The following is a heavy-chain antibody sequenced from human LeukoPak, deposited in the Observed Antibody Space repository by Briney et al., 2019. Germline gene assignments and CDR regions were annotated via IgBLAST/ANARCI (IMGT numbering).Heavy chain of an antibody. CDR1: GYTFTGYY. J-gene: IGHJ6*03. V-gene: IGHV1-2*02. CDR3: AKGYSSSWPGFFGYYYYMDV. D-gene: IGHD6-13*01. Sequence: EASVKVSCKASGYTFTGYYMHWVRQAPGQGLEWMGWINPNSGDTNYAQKFQGRVTMTRDTSSSTAYMDLSRLRSDDTAVYYCAKGYSSSWPGFFGYYYYMDVWGKGTTVTISS. CDR2: INPNSGDT.